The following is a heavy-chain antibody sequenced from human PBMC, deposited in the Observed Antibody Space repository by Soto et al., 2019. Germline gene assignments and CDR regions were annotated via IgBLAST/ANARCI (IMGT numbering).Heavy chain of an antibody. D-gene: IGHD3-10*01. CDR3: AREYSYGSGTYFDY. Sequence: QVQLVQSGAEVKKPGSSVKVSCKAAGGSFASYAITWLRQAPGQGLEWMGGIIPLFNTTTYAQKFQDRVTITADEDTNTAYMQLSSLRSEDTAVYYCAREYSYGSGTYFDYWGQGTLVIVSS. V-gene: IGHV1-69*01. CDR1: GGSFASYA. J-gene: IGHJ4*02. CDR2: IIPLFNTT.